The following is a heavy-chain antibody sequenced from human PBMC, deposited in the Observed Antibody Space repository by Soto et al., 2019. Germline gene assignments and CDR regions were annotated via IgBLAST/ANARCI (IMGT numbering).Heavy chain of an antibody. J-gene: IGHJ4*02. CDR2: IYYSGST. D-gene: IGHD4-4*01. CDR3: ARHYYSNYGDYFDY. Sequence: QLQLQESGPGLVKPSETLSLTCTVSGGSISSSSYYWGWIRQPPGKGLEWIGRIYYSGSTYYNPSLKSRVTISVDTSKNHFSLKLSSVTAADTAVYYCARHYYSNYGDYFDYWGQGTLVTVSS. V-gene: IGHV4-39*01. CDR1: GGSISSSSYY.